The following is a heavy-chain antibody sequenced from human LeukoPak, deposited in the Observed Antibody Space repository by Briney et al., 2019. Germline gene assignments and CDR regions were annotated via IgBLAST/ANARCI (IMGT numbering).Heavy chain of an antibody. CDR1: GFTFSSYA. CDR3: AKDQYSYGHNWFDP. V-gene: IGHV3-23*01. Sequence: PGGSLRLSCVASGFTFSSYAMSWVRQAPGKGLEWVSAISGSGGSTYYADSVKGRFTISRDNSKNTLYLQMNSLRAEDTAVYYCAKDQYSYGHNWFDPWGQGTLVTVSS. J-gene: IGHJ5*02. D-gene: IGHD5-18*01. CDR2: ISGSGGST.